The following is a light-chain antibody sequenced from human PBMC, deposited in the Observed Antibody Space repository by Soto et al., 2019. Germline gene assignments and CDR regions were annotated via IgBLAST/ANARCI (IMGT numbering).Light chain of an antibody. CDR2: RNN. Sequence: QSVLTQPPSASGTPGQRVTLSCSGSSSNIGSNYVYWYQQLPGTAPKLLIYRNNQRPSGVPDRFSGSKSGTSASLAISGLRSEDEADYYCAAWDDSLSALFGGGTQLTVL. CDR3: AAWDDSLSAL. J-gene: IGLJ2*01. V-gene: IGLV1-47*01. CDR1: SSNIGSNY.